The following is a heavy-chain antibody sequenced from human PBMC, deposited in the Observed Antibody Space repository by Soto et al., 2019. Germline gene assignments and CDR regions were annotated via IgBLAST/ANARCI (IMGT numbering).Heavy chain of an antibody. CDR1: GGSFSGYY. Sequence: SETLSLTCAVYGGSFSGYYWSWIRQPPGKGLEWIGYIYYSGSTNYNPSLKSRVTISVDTSKNQFSLKLSSVTAADTAVYYCAREWTDYHDSSGYSHFDYWGQGTLVTVSS. J-gene: IGHJ4*02. V-gene: IGHV4-34*11. CDR2: IYYSGST. D-gene: IGHD3-22*01. CDR3: AREWTDYHDSSGYSHFDY.